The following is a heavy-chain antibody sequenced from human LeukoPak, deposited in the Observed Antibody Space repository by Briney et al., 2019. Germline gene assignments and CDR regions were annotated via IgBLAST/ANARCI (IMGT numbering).Heavy chain of an antibody. CDR1: GFTFRDYY. V-gene: IGHV3-11*04. J-gene: IGHJ5*02. CDR3: ARGTIFGVVNNWFDP. CDR2: ISSSGSTI. Sequence: SGGSLRLSCAASGFTFRDYYMSWIRQAPGKGLEWVSYISSSGSTIYYADSVKGRFTISRDNAKNSLYLQMNSLRAEDTAVYYCARGTIFGVVNNWFDPWGQGTLVTVSS. D-gene: IGHD3-3*01.